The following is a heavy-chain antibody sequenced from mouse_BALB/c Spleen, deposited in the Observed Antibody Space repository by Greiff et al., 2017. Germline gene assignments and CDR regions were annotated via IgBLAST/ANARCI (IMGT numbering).Heavy chain of an antibody. D-gene: IGHD1-1*01. CDR1: GFTFSSYA. Sequence: EVQLVESGGGLVKPGGSLKLSCAASGFTFSSYAMSWVRQTPEKRLEWVASISSGGSTYYPDRVKGRFTISRDNARNILYLQMSSLRSEDTAMYYCARDSDYYGSSYVGFAYWGQGTLVTVSA. J-gene: IGHJ3*01. CDR3: ARDSDYYGSSYVGFAY. V-gene: IGHV5-6-5*01. CDR2: ISSGGST.